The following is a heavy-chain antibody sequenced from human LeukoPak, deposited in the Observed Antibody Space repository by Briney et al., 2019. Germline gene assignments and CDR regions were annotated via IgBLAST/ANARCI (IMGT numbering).Heavy chain of an antibody. V-gene: IGHV3-23*01. CDR2: ISAGGATI. Sequence: GGSLRLSCAASGFSFSTYAMSWARQAPGKGLEWVSAISAGGATIYYADSVKGRFTVSRDNSKNTLYLHMNSLRAEDTAIYYCAKDSGGTYFYYYYYMDVWGKGTTVTVSS. J-gene: IGHJ6*03. CDR1: GFSFSTYA. CDR3: AKDSGGTYFYYYYYMDV. D-gene: IGHD1-26*01.